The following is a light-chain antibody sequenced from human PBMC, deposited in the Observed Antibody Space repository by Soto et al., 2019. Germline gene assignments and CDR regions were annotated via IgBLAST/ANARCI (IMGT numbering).Light chain of an antibody. V-gene: IGKV3-11*01. CDR2: DTS. CDR1: QSVISY. Sequence: EIVLPHSPAPLSLSPGERATLSCRASQSVISYLAWYQQRPGQAPRLLIYDTSNRATGIPARFSGSGSGTDFTITISSLEPEDFAVYYCQQRYNWPPITFGQGTLLEIK. J-gene: IGKJ5*01. CDR3: QQRYNWPPIT.